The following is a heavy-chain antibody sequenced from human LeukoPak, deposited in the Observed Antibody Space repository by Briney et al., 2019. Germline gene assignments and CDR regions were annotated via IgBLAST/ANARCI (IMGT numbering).Heavy chain of an antibody. D-gene: IGHD1-1*01. V-gene: IGHV3-30-3*01. CDR3: ARGGRGTFQNWFDP. J-gene: IGHJ5*02. Sequence: PGRSLRLSCAASGFTFSSYAMHWVRQAPGKGLEWVAVISYDGSNKYYADSVKGRFTISRDNSKNTLYLQMNSLRAEDTAVYYCARGGRGTFQNWFDPWGQGTLVTVSS. CDR2: ISYDGSNK. CDR1: GFTFSSYA.